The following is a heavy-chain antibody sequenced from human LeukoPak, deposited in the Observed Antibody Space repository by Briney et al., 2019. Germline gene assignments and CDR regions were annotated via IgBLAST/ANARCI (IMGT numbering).Heavy chain of an antibody. CDR3: VGGSGWLPDY. J-gene: IGHJ4*02. CDR1: GLTFSTYW. D-gene: IGHD6-19*01. Sequence: GGSLRLSCAASGLTFSTYWGNWVRQAPGKGLEWVANIKQDGSEKNYVDSVKGQFTISRDNAENSLYLQMNSLRVEDTAVYYCVGGSGWLPDYWGQGALVTVSS. V-gene: IGHV3-7*01. CDR2: IKQDGSEK.